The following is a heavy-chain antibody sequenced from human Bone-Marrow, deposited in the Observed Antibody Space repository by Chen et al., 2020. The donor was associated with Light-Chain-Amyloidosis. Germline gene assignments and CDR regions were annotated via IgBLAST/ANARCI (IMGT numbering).Heavy chain of an antibody. Sequence: EVQLEQSGPEVKKPGESLKISCKGSGYTFPNYWIGWVRLMPGKGLEWMGVIYPDDSDARYSPSFEGQVTISADKSITTAYLQGRSLKASDTAMYYCARRRDGYNFDYWGQGTLVTVSS. CDR2: IYPDDSDA. D-gene: IGHD5-12*01. CDR3: ARRRDGYNFDY. V-gene: IGHV5-51*01. CDR1: GYTFPNYW. J-gene: IGHJ4*02.